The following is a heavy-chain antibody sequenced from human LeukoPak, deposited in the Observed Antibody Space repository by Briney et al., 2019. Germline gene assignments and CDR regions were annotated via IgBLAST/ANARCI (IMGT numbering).Heavy chain of an antibody. CDR2: IYYSGST. CDR3: ARERTLIVGARYWFDP. CDR1: GVSISSSSYY. V-gene: IGHV4-39*07. J-gene: IGHJ5*02. Sequence: SETLSLTCTVSGVSISSSSYYWGWIRQPRGKGLEWIGSIYYSGSTYYNPSLKSRVTISVDTSKNQFSLKLSSVTAADTAVYYCARERTLIVGARYWFDPWGQGTLVTVSS. D-gene: IGHD1-26*01.